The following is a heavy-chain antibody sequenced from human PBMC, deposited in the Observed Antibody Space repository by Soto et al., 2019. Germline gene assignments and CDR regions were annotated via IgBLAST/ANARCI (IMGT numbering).Heavy chain of an antibody. CDR2: IYPGDSDT. J-gene: IGHJ3*02. Sequence: PGESLKISCKGSGYSFTSYWIGWVRQMPGKGLEWMGIIYPGDSDTRYSPSFQGQVTISAVKSISTAYLQWSSLKASDTAMYYCARRGTYYYDSSGYYYLSAFDIWGQGTMVTVSS. D-gene: IGHD3-22*01. CDR3: ARRGTYYYDSSGYYYLSAFDI. V-gene: IGHV5-51*01. CDR1: GYSFTSYW.